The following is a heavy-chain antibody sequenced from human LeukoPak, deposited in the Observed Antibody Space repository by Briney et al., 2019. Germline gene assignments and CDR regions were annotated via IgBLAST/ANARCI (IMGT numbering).Heavy chain of an antibody. CDR3: ARAVPLDGYDWFDP. V-gene: IGHV4-59*01. Sequence: PSETLSLTCTVSGGSISSYYWSWIRQPPGKGLEWIGYIYYSGSTNYNPSLKSRVTISVDTSKNQFSLKLSSVTAADTAVYYCARAVPLDGYDWFDPWGQGTLVTVSS. D-gene: IGHD5-24*01. CDR2: IYYSGST. CDR1: GGSISSYY. J-gene: IGHJ5*02.